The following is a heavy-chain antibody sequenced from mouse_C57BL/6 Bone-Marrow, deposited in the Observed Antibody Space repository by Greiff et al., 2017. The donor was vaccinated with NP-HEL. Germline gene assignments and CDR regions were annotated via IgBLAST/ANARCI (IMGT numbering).Heavy chain of an antibody. CDR1: GYTFTSYG. Sequence: VKLLQSGAALARPGASVKLSCKASGYTFTSYGISWVKQRTGQGLEWIGEIYPRSGNTYYTEKFKGKATLTADKSSSTAYMELRSLPSDITAVYFLARSRCFLRGAYWGQKTLVTVSA. CDR3: ARSRCFLRGAY. J-gene: IGHJ3*01. V-gene: IGHV1-81*01. D-gene: IGHD1-1*01. CDR2: IYPRSGNT.